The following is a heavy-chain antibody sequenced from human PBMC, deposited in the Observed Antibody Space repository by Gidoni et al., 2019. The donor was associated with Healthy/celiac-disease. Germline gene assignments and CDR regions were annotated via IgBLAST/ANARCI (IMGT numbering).Heavy chain of an antibody. CDR2: INPSGST. Sequence: QVQLQQWGAGLLKPSETLSLTCAVYGGSFSGYYWSWIRQPPGKGLEWIGEINPSGSTNYNPSLKRRVTISVDTSTNQFSLKLSSVTAADTAVYYCARGSLITIFWSVIPRYYFDYWGQGTLVTVSS. D-gene: IGHD3-3*01. V-gene: IGHV4-34*01. J-gene: IGHJ4*02. CDR3: ARGSLITIFWSVIPRYYFDY. CDR1: GGSFSGYY.